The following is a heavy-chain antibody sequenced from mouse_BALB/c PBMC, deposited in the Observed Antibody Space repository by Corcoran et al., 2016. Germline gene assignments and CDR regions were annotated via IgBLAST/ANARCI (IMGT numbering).Heavy chain of an antibody. CDR1: GYTFTSYV. D-gene: IGHD1-3*01. Sequence: EVQLQQSGPERVKPGASVKMSCKASGYTFTSYVMHWVKQKPGQGLEWIGYINPYNDGTKYNEKFKGKATLTSDKSSSTAYMELSSLTSEDSAVYYCFNSWFAYLGQGTLVTVSA. CDR2: INPYNDGT. V-gene: IGHV1S136*01. J-gene: IGHJ3*01. CDR3: FNSWFAY.